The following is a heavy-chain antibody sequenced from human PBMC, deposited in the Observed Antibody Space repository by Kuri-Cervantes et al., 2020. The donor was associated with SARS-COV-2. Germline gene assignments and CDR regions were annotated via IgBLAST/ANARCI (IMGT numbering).Heavy chain of an antibody. CDR3: ARDQGWLDPWWFDP. V-gene: IGHV3-7*01. D-gene: IGHD6-19*01. CDR1: GFTFSSYW. CDR2: IKQDGSEK. Sequence: GGSLRLSCAASGFTFSSYWMSWVRQAPGKGLEWVANIKQDGSEKYYVDSVKGRFTISGDNAKNSLYLQMNSLRAEDTAVYYCARDQGWLDPWWFDPWGQGTLVTVSS. J-gene: IGHJ5*02.